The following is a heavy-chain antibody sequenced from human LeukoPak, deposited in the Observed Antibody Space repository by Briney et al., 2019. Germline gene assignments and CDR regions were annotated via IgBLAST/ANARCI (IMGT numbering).Heavy chain of an antibody. CDR2: ISSSGIT. D-gene: IGHD1-26*01. J-gene: IGHJ4*02. CDR1: GFTFSGYS. Sequence: GSLRLSCAASGFTFSGYSMNWVRQAPGKGLEWVSYISSSGITYYADSVKGRFTISRDNAKNSLYLQMNRLRAEDTAVYYCARGGVGATLYYFDFWGQGTMVTVSS. V-gene: IGHV3-69-1*02. CDR3: ARGGVGATLYYFDF.